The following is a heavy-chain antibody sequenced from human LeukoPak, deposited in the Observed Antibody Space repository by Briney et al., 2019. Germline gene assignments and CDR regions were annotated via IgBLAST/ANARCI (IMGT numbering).Heavy chain of an antibody. Sequence: RTSETLSLTCTVSGGSISSSSYYWGWIRQPPGKGLEWIGSIYYSGSTYYNPSLKSRVTISVDTSKNQFSLKLSSVTAADTAVCYCARRQGHSSSSLDYWGQGTLVTVSS. CDR2: IYYSGST. CDR3: ARRQGHSSSSLDY. D-gene: IGHD6-6*01. V-gene: IGHV4-39*07. J-gene: IGHJ4*02. CDR1: GGSISSSSYY.